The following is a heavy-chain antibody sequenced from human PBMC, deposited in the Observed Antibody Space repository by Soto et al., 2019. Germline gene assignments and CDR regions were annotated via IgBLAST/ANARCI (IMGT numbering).Heavy chain of an antibody. CDR2: IKSKTDGGTT. CDR3: TTVLSSGYDSYYYYGMDV. D-gene: IGHD5-12*01. V-gene: IGHV3-15*07. J-gene: IGHJ6*02. Sequence: EVQLVESGGGLVKPGGSLRLSCAASGFTFSNAWMNWVRQAPGKGLEWVGRIKSKTDGGTTDYAAPGRGRFTISRDDSKNTLYLQMNSLKTEDTAVYYCTTVLSSGYDSYYYYGMDVWGQGTTVTVSS. CDR1: GFTFSNAW.